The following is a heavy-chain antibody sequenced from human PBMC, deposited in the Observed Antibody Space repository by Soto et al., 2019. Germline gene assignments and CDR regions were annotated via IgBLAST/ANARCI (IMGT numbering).Heavy chain of an antibody. CDR2: ISAYNGNT. J-gene: IGHJ6*02. CDR1: GYTFTTYD. Sequence: QVQLVQSGGEVKKPGASVKVSCKASGYTFTTYDLSWVRQAPGQGLEWMGWISAYNGNTNYAQNLQGRVTMTTDTSTSTAYRELRSLRSDDTAVYYCARVIGYYYNMDVWCQGTTVTVSS. CDR3: ARVIGYYYNMDV. D-gene: IGHD3-22*01. V-gene: IGHV1-18*01.